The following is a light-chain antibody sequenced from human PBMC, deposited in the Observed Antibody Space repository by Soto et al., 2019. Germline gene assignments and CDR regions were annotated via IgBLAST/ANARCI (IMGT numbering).Light chain of an antibody. V-gene: IGLV2-14*03. CDR2: EVR. Sequence: QSALTQPASVSGSPGQSITISCTGTSSDVGSSDYVSWYQQHPGKAPKLIVYEVRNRPSGVSTRFSGSKSGNTASLTISGLQAEDEADDHCSSFESSGTYVFGTGTKVTVL. CDR1: SSDVGSSDY. J-gene: IGLJ1*01. CDR3: SSFESSGTYV.